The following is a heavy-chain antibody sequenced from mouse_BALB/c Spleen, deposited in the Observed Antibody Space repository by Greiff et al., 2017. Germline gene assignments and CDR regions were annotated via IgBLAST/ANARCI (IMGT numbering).Heavy chain of an antibody. CDR2: ISSGGSYT. D-gene: IGHD2-3*01. Sequence: DVKLQESGGDLVKPGGSLKLSCAASGFTFSSYGMSWVRQTPDKRLEWVATISSGGSYTYYPDSVKGRFTISRDNAKNTLYLQMSSLKSEDTAMYYCARGGNGYSFAYWGQGTLVTVSA. CDR3: ARGGNGYSFAY. CDR1: GFTFSSYG. V-gene: IGHV5-6*02. J-gene: IGHJ3*01.